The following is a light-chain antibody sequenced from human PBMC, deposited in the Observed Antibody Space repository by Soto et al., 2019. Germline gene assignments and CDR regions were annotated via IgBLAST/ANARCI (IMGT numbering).Light chain of an antibody. CDR1: QSIYTL. V-gene: IGKV1-5*03. CDR3: QQDFKYPVT. CDR2: MAS. Sequence: DIEMTQSPSTLSVSVGERVTITCRANQSIYTLLAWYQHKPGKAPKFLIYMASSLENGVPSRFSGSGSGTEFTLTISSLEPDDFAPYVCQQDFKYPVTFGQGTKVDVK. J-gene: IGKJ1*01.